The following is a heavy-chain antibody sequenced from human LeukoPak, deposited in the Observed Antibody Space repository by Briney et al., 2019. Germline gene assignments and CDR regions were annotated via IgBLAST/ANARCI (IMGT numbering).Heavy chain of an antibody. CDR1: GGSSSGYY. CDR2: INHSGST. CDR3: ARRTSIICGSGSCNFDY. Sequence: SETLSLTCAVYGGSSSGYYWSWIRQPPGKGLEWIGEINHSGSTNYNPSLKSRVTISVDTSKNQFSLKLSSVTAADTAVYYCARRTSIICGSGSCNFDYWGQGTLVTVSS. J-gene: IGHJ4*02. V-gene: IGHV4-34*01. D-gene: IGHD3-10*01.